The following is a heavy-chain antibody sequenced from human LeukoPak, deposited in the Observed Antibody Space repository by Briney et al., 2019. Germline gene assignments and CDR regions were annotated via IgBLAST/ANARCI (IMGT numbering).Heavy chain of an antibody. D-gene: IGHD6-13*01. CDR2: ISYDGSNK. CDR1: GFTSSSYA. J-gene: IGHJ4*02. CDR3: ARDNREQQLVPPTFDY. V-gene: IGHV3-30-3*01. Sequence: PAGSLRLSCAASGFTSSSYAMRWVRQAPGKGREWVAVISYDGSNKYYADSVKGRFTISRDNSKNTLYLQMNSLRAEDTAVYYCARDNREQQLVPPTFDYWGQGTLVTVSS.